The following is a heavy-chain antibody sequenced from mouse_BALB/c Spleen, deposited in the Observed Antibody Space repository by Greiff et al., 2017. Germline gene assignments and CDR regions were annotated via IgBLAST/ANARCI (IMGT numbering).Heavy chain of an antibody. V-gene: IGHV3-6*02. D-gene: IGHD2-1*01. CDR1: GYSITSGYY. CDR3: ARVDYFGYWYFDD. CDR2: ISYDGSN. Sequence: VQLKESGPGLVKPSQSLSLTCSVTGYSITSGYYWNWIRQFPGNKLEWMGYISYDGSNNYNPSLKNRITITRDTSKNQFFLKLNSVTTEDTATYCCARVDYFGYWYFDDWGAGTTVTVSS. J-gene: IGHJ1*01.